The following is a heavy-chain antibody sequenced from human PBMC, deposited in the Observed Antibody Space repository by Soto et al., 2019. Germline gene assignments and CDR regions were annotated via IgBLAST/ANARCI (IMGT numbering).Heavy chain of an antibody. CDR2: IRSKANSYAT. V-gene: IGHV3-73*01. Sequence: GGSPRLSCAASEFTFSGAAMHWVRQASGKGLEWVGRIRSKANSYATAYAASVKGRFTISRDDSKNTAYLQMNSLKTEDTAVYYCTSDTARVYYGMDVWGQGTTVTVSS. J-gene: IGHJ6*02. CDR1: EFTFSGAA. D-gene: IGHD5-18*01. CDR3: TSDTARVYYGMDV.